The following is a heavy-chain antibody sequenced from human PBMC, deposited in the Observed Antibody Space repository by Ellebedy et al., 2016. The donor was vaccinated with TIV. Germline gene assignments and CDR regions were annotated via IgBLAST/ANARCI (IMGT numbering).Heavy chain of an antibody. CDR2: LNDNGNT. CDR3: VRHDNSGVRGRIMDV. Sequence: MPSETLSLTCAVSAGSISGYYWRWIRQPPGKGLEWIGYLNDNGNTRYNPSLRSRVTISENPSKSQFSLRLTSVTAADTATYYCVRHDNSGVRGRIMDVWGQGTTVSVSS. J-gene: IGHJ6*02. CDR1: AGSISGYY. V-gene: IGHV4-59*08. D-gene: IGHD3-10*01.